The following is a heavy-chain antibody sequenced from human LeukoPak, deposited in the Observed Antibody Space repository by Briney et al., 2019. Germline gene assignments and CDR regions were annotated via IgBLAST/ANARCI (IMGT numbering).Heavy chain of an antibody. CDR1: GGSFSGYY. V-gene: IGHV4-34*01. CDR3: ARVRSVYYYGSGSYLLDP. J-gene: IGHJ5*02. CDR2: INHSGST. Sequence: SETLSLTCAVYGGSFSGYYWSWIRQPPGKGLEWIGEINHSGSTNYNPSLKSRVTISVDPSKNQFSLKLSSVTAADTAVYYCARVRSVYYYGSGSYLLDPWGQGTLVTVSS. D-gene: IGHD3-10*01.